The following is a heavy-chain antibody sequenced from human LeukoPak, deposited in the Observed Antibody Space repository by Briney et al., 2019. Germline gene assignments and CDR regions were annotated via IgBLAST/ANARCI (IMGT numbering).Heavy chain of an antibody. V-gene: IGHV3-30*02. J-gene: IGHJ4*02. CDR1: GFTFSTYG. Sequence: GGSLRLSCAASGFTFSTYGMHWVRQAPGKGLEWVAFIRSDGSDKYYADSVKGRFTISRDNSKNTLYLQMNSLRAEDTAVYYCAKDRLFTTYYFDYWGQGTLVTVSS. CDR3: AKDRLFTTYYFDY. CDR2: IRSDGSDK. D-gene: IGHD1-14*01.